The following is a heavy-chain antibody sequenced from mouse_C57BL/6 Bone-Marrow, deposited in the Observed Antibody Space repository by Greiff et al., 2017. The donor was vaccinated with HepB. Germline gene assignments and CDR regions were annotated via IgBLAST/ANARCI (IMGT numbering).Heavy chain of an antibody. V-gene: IGHV14-4*01. CDR2: IDPENGDT. CDR1: GFNIKDDY. CDR3: TTDYYGSSQYFDV. Sequence: VQLQQSGAELVRPGASVKLSCTASGFNIKDDYMHWVKQRPEQGLEWIGWIDPENGDTEYASKFQGKATITADTSSNTAYLQLSSLTSEDTAVYYCTTDYYGSSQYFDVWGTGTTVTVSS. J-gene: IGHJ1*03. D-gene: IGHD1-1*01.